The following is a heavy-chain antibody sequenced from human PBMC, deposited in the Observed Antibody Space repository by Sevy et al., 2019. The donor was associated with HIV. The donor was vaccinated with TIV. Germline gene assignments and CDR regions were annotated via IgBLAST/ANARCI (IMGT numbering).Heavy chain of an antibody. CDR1: GYTFTSYG. CDR3: ARGESLGVYYDILTGYYKNGMDV. CDR2: ISAYNGNT. J-gene: IGHJ6*02. D-gene: IGHD3-9*01. Sequence: ASVKVSCKASGYTFTSYGISWVRQAPGQGLEWMGWISAYNGNTNYAQKLQGRVTMTTDTSTSKAYMELRSLRSDDTAVYYCARGESLGVYYDILTGYYKNGMDVWGQGTTVTVSS. V-gene: IGHV1-18*01.